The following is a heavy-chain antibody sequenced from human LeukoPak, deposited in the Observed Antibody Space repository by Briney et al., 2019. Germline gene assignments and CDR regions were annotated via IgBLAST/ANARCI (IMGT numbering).Heavy chain of an antibody. Sequence: SETLSLTCTVSGGSISSYYWSWIRQPPGKGLEWLGYIYYSGSTNYNPSLKSRVTISVDTSKNQFSLKLSSVTAADTAVYYCARGRGYSYGLDYWGQGTLVTVSS. V-gene: IGHV4-59*12. D-gene: IGHD5-18*01. CDR1: GGSISSYY. CDR2: IYYSGST. CDR3: ARGRGYSYGLDY. J-gene: IGHJ4*02.